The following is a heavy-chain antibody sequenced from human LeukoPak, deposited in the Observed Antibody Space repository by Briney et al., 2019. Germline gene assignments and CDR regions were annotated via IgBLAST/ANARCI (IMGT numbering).Heavy chain of an antibody. CDR2: INPTGGST. J-gene: IGHJ3*02. Sequence: ASVKVSCKASGYTFTSYFIHWVRQAPGEGLEWMGIINPTGGSTGYAQKFQGRVPMTRDTSTSTVYMELSRLRSEDTAVYYCARGRVTATDGFDIWGQGTTVIVSS. V-gene: IGHV1-46*01. CDR1: GYTFTSYF. CDR3: ARGRVTATDGFDI. D-gene: IGHD2-21*02.